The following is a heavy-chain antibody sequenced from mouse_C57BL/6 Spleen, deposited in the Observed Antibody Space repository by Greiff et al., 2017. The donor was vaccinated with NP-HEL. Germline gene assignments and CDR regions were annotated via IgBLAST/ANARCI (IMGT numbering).Heavy chain of an antibody. CDR1: GYTFTDYN. J-gene: IGHJ2*01. CDR2: INPNNGGT. Sequence: EVQGVESGPELVKPGASVKIPCKASGYTFTDYNMDWVKQSHGKSLEWIGDINPNNGGTIYNQKFKGKATLTVDKSSSTAYMELRSLTSEDTAVYYCARRGNDYGYFDYWGQGTTLTVSS. CDR3: ARRGNDYGYFDY. V-gene: IGHV1-18*01. D-gene: IGHD2-4*01.